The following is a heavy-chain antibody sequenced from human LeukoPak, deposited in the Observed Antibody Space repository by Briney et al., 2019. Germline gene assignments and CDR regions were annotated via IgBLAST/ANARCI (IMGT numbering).Heavy chain of an antibody. V-gene: IGHV3-21*01. CDR1: GFSFSNCS. CDR3: AKDARRTNGWYYFDY. CDR2: ISSSSTYI. D-gene: IGHD6-19*01. Sequence: GGSLRLSCAASGFSFSNCSMNWVRQAPGKGLEWVSSISSSSTYIYYADSLEGRFTISRDNVRNSLYLQMNSLRAEDTAVYYCAKDARRTNGWYYFDYWGQGALVTVSS. J-gene: IGHJ4*02.